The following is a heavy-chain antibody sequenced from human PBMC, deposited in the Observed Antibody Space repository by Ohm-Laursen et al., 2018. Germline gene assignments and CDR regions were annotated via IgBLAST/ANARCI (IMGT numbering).Heavy chain of an antibody. D-gene: IGHD3-22*01. CDR1: GGPIRNNGGN. CDR2: NYSSGAS. V-gene: IGHV4-31*03. CDR3: ARGKTRGTLTVVAFDY. J-gene: IGHJ4*02. Sequence: TPSLTFTVSGGPIRNNGGNLDRDPPEPREGPGWDGENYSSGASVTNPSLKSRINLSVDTSKNQFSLNLISVTAADTAVYFCARGKTRGTLTVVAFDYWGQGTLVTVSS.